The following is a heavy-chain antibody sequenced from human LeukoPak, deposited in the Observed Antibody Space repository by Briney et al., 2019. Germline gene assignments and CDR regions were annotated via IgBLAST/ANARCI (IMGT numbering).Heavy chain of an antibody. CDR3: ARGLFLSGYLDAFDL. V-gene: IGHV3-53*01. J-gene: IGHJ3*01. CDR2: IYSDGRI. CDR1: GLIVSNKY. Sequence: GGSLRLSCAASGLIVSNKYMTWVRQAPGKGLEWVSLIYSDGRIYYADSVRGRCTISRDNSKNTLYVQMNSLRVEDTAVYYCARGLFLSGYLDAFDLWGQGTVVTVSS. D-gene: IGHD3-22*01.